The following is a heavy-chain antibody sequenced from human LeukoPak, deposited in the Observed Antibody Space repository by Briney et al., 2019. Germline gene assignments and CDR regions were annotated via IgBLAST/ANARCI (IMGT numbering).Heavy chain of an antibody. V-gene: IGHV3-21*01. CDR3: AGPGP. CDR2: ISSSSSRYI. CDR1: GFIFSNYS. J-gene: IGHJ5*02. Sequence: GGSLRLSCAASGFIFSNYSMNWVRQAPGKGLEWVSLISSSSSRYIYYADSVKGRFTISRDNSKNTLYLQMNSLRAEDTAVYYCAGPGPWGQGTLVTVSS.